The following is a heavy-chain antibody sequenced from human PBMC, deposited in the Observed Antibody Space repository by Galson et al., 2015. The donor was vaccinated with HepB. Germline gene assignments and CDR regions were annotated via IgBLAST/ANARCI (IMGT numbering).Heavy chain of an antibody. CDR3: ARSLGIGIDF. CDR2: ISGSGGTT. J-gene: IGHJ4*02. CDR1: GLTFSRYA. Sequence: SLRLSCAASGLTFSRYAMSWVRQAPGKGLEWVSGISGSGGTTYYTDSVKGRFTVSRDNHENTLSLQMNSLRVEDTATYFCARSLGIGIDFWGQGSLVIVSS. V-gene: IGHV3-23*01. D-gene: IGHD2-21*01.